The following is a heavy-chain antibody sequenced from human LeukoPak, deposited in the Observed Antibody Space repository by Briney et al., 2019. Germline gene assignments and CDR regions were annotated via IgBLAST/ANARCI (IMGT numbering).Heavy chain of an antibody. CDR1: GFTFSSYA. CDR3: ARESGNYRYYFDY. V-gene: IGHV3-23*01. J-gene: IGHJ4*02. CDR2: VSSNGAKT. D-gene: IGHD1-26*01. Sequence: GGSLRLSCAASGFTFSSYAITWVRQAPGKGLEWVSAVSSNGAKTYYADSVKGRFTISRDNYKNMVFLQMNSLRAEDTAVYYCARESGNYRYYFDYWGQGTLVTVSS.